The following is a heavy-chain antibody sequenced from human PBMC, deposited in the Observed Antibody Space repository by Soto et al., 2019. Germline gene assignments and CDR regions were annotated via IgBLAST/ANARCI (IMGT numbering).Heavy chain of an antibody. V-gene: IGHV3-64*01. D-gene: IGHD3-16*01. Sequence: EVQLVESGGGLVQPGGSLRLSCAASGFTFSSYAMHWVRQAPGKGLEYVSTISSNGGSTYYANSVKGRFTISRDNSKNTLYLQMGSLRAEDMAVYYCARAGGYVWGSGGPWFDPWGQGTLVTVSS. J-gene: IGHJ5*02. CDR3: ARAGGYVWGSGGPWFDP. CDR2: ISSNGGST. CDR1: GFTFSSYA.